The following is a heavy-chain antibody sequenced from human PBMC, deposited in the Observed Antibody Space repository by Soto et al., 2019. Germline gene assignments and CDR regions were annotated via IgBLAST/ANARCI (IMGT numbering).Heavy chain of an antibody. CDR2: ISYDGSNK. D-gene: IGHD3-22*01. CDR3: ARVMGYYDSSGYYYRGYFDY. J-gene: IGHJ4*02. Sequence: QVQLVESGGGVVQPGRSLRLSCAASGFTFSSYAMHWVRQAPGKGLEWVAVISYDGSNKYYADSVKGRFTISRDNSKNTLYLQMNSLRAEDTAVYYCARVMGYYDSSGYYYRGYFDYCGQGTLVTVSS. CDR1: GFTFSSYA. V-gene: IGHV3-30-3*01.